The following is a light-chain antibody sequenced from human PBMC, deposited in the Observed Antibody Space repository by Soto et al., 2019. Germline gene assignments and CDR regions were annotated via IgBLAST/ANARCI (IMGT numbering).Light chain of an antibody. CDR3: QQYYRYPRT. CDR2: AAS. J-gene: IGKJ1*01. Sequence: AIRMTQSPSSFSASTGDRVTITCRASQGISSYLAWYQQKPGKAPKLLIYAASTLQSGVPPRFSGSGSGTDFTLTISCLLSEDFATYYCQQYYRYPRTFGQGTKVDI. V-gene: IGKV1-8*01. CDR1: QGISSY.